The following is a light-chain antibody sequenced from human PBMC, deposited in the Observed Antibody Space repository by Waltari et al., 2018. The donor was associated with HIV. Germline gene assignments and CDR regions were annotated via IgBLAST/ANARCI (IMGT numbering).Light chain of an antibody. CDR1: SRDVGRYDY. CDR3: SSYAGINPVI. Sequence: QSALTQPPSASGSLGQSVTLSCTGSSRDVGRYDYVSWYQQHPGKAPKLLIFEVNKRPSGVPDRFSGSKSGNTASLTVSGLQAEDEAEYSCSSYAGINPVIFGGGTTLTVL. CDR2: EVN. J-gene: IGLJ2*01. V-gene: IGLV2-8*01.